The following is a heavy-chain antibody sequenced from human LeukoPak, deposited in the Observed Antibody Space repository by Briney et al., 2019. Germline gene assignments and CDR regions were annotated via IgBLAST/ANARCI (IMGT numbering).Heavy chain of an antibody. Sequence: GSLRLSCAAPGFTFSSYAMHWVRQAPGKGLEWVAVISYDGSNKYYADSVKGRFTISRDNSKNTLYLQMNSLRAEDTAVYYCARVADFLYYYDSSGVLDYWGQGTLVTVSS. D-gene: IGHD3-22*01. CDR2: ISYDGSNK. V-gene: IGHV3-30-3*01. J-gene: IGHJ4*02. CDR3: ARVADFLYYYDSSGVLDY. CDR1: GFTFSSYA.